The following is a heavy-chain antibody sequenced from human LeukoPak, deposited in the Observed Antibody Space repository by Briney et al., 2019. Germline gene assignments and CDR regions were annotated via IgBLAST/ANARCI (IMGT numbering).Heavy chain of an antibody. V-gene: IGHV4-34*01. Sequence: SETLSLTCAVYGGXFSGYYCTWIRQSPGKGLEWIGQINHSGSTNYNPSLKSRVTISVDTSSNQFSLKLSSVTAADTAAYYCTRVGNSSLDYWGQGTPVTVSS. CDR1: GGXFSGYY. D-gene: IGHD4-23*01. J-gene: IGHJ4*02. CDR3: TRVGNSSLDY. CDR2: INHSGST.